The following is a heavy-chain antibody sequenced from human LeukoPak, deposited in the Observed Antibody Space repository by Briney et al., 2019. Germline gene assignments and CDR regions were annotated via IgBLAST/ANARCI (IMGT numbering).Heavy chain of an antibody. CDR3: TRYDDTHFWSGYGFDY. CDR1: GFTFGDYA. Sequence: GGSLRLSCTASGFTFGDYAMSWVRQAPGKGLEWVGFIRSKAYGGTTEYAASVKGRFTISRDDSKSIAYLQMNSLKTEDTAVYYCTRYDDTHFWSGYGFDYWGQGTLVTVSS. D-gene: IGHD3-3*02. V-gene: IGHV3-49*04. J-gene: IGHJ4*02. CDR2: IRSKAYGGTT.